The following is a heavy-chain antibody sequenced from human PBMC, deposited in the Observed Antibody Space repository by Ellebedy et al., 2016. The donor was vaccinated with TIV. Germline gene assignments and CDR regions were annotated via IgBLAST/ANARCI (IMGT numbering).Heavy chain of an antibody. CDR3: ARHVGSASGDHFDY. V-gene: IGHV4-39*01. J-gene: IGHJ4*02. D-gene: IGHD3-10*01. Sequence: GSLRLXXAVSGVSIGRTTYYWAWIRQAPGKGLEWIGSIFSSGNTHYNVSLETRVTISRDTSRNQFSLRLSSVTAADTAVYYCARHVGSASGDHFDYWGQGTVVTVSS. CDR2: IFSSGNT. CDR1: GVSIGRTTYY.